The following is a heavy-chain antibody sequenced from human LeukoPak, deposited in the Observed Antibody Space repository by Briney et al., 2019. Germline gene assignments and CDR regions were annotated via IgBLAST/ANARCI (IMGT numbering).Heavy chain of an antibody. CDR2: ITGSSGTA. V-gene: IGHV3-23*01. CDR3: AKGGGYEAQYYYYYLDV. D-gene: IGHD5-12*01. Sequence: PGGSLRLSCAASGFSLSPYGMNWVRQAPGRGLEWVSGITGSSGTAYYAGSVKGRFTTSRDDSKNTLYLQMKSLRAEDTAVYYCAKGGGYEAQYYYYYLDVWGKGTTVTISS. CDR1: GFSLSPYG. J-gene: IGHJ6*03.